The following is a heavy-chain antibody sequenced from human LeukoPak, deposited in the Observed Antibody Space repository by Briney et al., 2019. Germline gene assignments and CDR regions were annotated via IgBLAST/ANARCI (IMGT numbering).Heavy chain of an antibody. Sequence: PGGSLRLSCAASGFTFSNYAMYWVRQAPGKGLEWEAFTTYDGSDKYYADSVKGRFTISRDNSKNTLYLQMNSLRAEDTAVYYCAKDRANAWSSDYWGQGTLVTVSS. CDR3: AKDRANAWSSDY. CDR2: TTYDGSDK. V-gene: IGHV3-30*02. J-gene: IGHJ4*02. CDR1: GFTFSNYA. D-gene: IGHD3-10*01.